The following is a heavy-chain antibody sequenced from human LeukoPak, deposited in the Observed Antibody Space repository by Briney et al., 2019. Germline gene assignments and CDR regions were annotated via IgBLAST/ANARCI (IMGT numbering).Heavy chain of an antibody. CDR1: GGSISSSSYY. CDR2: IYYSGST. D-gene: IGHD6-13*01. CDR3: ARVPDPNSSSWYWNAFDI. Sequence: SETLSLTCTVSGGSISSSSYYWGWIRQPPGKGLEWIGSIYYSGSTYYNPSPKSRVTISVDTSKNQFSLKLSSVTAADTAAYYCARVPDPNSSSWYWNAFDIWGQGTMVTVSS. J-gene: IGHJ3*02. V-gene: IGHV4-39*07.